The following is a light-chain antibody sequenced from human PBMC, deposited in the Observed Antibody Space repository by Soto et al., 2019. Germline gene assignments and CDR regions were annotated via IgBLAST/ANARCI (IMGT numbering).Light chain of an antibody. J-gene: IGKJ5*01. CDR3: QQYGNSPIT. V-gene: IGKV3-20*01. Sequence: EIVLTQSPGTLSLSPRERATLSCRASQSVNSEYLAWYQQKPGQAPRLLIYGASIRATGIPDRFSGSGSGTDFTLSISRLEPEDFASYYCQQYGNSPITFGQGTQLEI. CDR1: QSVNSEY. CDR2: GAS.